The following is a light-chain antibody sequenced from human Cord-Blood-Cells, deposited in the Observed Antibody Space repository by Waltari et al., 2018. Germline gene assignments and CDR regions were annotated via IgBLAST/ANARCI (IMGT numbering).Light chain of an antibody. CDR3: CSYAGSSTWV. V-gene: IGLV2-23*01. CDR2: EGG. J-gene: IGLJ3*02. CDR1: SSDVGSYNL. Sequence: QSALTQPASVSGSPGQSITISCTGTSSDVGSYNLVSWYQRHPGKAPKLMIYEGGKRPAGVSNRFSGSDSGNTARLRSSGLQAEDEADYYCCSYAGSSTWVFGGGTKLTVL.